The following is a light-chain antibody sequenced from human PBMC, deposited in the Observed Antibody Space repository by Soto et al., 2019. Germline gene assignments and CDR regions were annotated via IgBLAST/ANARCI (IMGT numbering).Light chain of an antibody. V-gene: IGKV1-5*03. CDR3: QQYNSYPIT. J-gene: IGKJ5*01. CDR1: QGISSW. CDR2: KAS. Sequence: DIQMTQSPSSLSASVGDRVTITCRASQGISSWLAWYQQKPGKAPKLLIYKASSLESGVPPRFSGSGSGTEFTLTISSLQPDDFATYYCQQYNSYPITFGQGTRLEI.